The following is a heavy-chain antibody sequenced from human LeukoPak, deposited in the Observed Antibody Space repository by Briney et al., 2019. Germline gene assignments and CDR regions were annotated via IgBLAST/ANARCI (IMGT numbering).Heavy chain of an antibody. CDR2: IYHTGST. V-gene: IGHV4-34*01. CDR3: ARDDFGVALGGV. J-gene: IGHJ6*04. Sequence: PSETLSLTCAVYGGSFSGYYWSWIRQSPGKGLEWIGQIYHTGSTNYNPSLKSRVTILLDRSKNQFSLKLSSVPAADTAVYYCARDDFGVALGGVWGMGTTVIVSS. D-gene: IGHD3-3*01. CDR1: GGSFSGYY.